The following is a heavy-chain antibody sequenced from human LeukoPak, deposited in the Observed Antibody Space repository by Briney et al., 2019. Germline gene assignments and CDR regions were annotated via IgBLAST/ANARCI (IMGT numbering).Heavy chain of an antibody. J-gene: IGHJ4*02. CDR3: ARALEETIVAAGC. CDR1: GYTFTNYN. Sequence: GASVKVSCKASGYTFTNYNVNWVRQATGQGLEWMGWINPNNGNTGYAQKFQGRVTLTRDTSISTAYMELNSLRSEDTAVYYCARALEETIVAAGCWGQGTLVTVSS. D-gene: IGHD6-13*01. CDR2: INPNNGNT. V-gene: IGHV1-8*03.